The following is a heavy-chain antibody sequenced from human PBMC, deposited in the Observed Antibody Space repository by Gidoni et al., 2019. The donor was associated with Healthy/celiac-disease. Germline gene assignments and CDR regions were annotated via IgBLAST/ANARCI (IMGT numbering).Heavy chain of an antibody. Sequence: QVQLQESGPGLVMPSETLSLTCTVSGYSIRSGYYWGWIRKPPGKGLEWIGSNYHSGSTYYSPSLKSRVTISLDTSKNQFSLKLSSVTAADTAVYYFARFGWELLRGEGNFDYWGQGTLVTVSS. V-gene: IGHV4-38-2*02. CDR1: GYSIRSGYY. D-gene: IGHD1-26*01. CDR2: NYHSGST. J-gene: IGHJ4*02. CDR3: ARFGWELLRGEGNFDY.